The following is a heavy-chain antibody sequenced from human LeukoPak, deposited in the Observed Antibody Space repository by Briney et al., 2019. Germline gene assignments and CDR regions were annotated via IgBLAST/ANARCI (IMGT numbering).Heavy chain of an antibody. Sequence: SETLSLTCTVSGGSISSYYWSWIRQPPGKGLEWIGYIYYSGSTNYNPSLKSRVTISVYTSKNQVSLKLSSVTASDTAVHYCARAGKSLYSSTTWMDYWGQGTLVTVSS. V-gene: IGHV4-59*01. CDR1: GGSISSYY. CDR2: IYYSGST. D-gene: IGHD6-13*01. J-gene: IGHJ4*02. CDR3: ARAGKSLYSSTTWMDY.